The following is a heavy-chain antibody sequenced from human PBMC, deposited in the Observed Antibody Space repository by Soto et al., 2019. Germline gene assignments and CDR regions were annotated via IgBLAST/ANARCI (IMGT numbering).Heavy chain of an antibody. Sequence: GGSLRLSCAASGFTFSSYGMHWVRQAPGKGLEWVAVIWYDGSNKYYADSVKGRFTISRDNSKNTMYLQMNSLRAEDTAVYYCARDGTCSSTSCYAGKAPYYYYYMDVWGKGTTVTVSS. J-gene: IGHJ6*03. CDR3: ARDGTCSSTSCYAGKAPYYYYYMDV. CDR2: IWYDGSNK. V-gene: IGHV3-33*01. CDR1: GFTFSSYG. D-gene: IGHD2-2*01.